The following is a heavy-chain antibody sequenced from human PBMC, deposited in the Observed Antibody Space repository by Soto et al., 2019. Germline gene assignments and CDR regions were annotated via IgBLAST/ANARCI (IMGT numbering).Heavy chain of an antibody. CDR3: AKGDNLGPKTGYAFDP. CDR1: GDSVSSNTAS. D-gene: IGHD5-12*01. V-gene: IGHV6-1*01. Sequence: SQTLSLTCAISGDSVSSNTASWNWIRQSPSRGLGWLGRTYFRSKWYNDYAVSVKSRIIINPDTSNNQFSLQLNSVTPEDTAVYFCAKGDNLGPKTGYAFDPWGQGIMVTVSS. J-gene: IGHJ5*02. CDR2: TYFRSKWYN.